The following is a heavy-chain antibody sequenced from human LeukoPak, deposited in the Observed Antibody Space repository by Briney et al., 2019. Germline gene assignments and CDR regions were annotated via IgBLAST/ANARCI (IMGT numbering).Heavy chain of an antibody. D-gene: IGHD3-10*01. Sequence: PGRSLRLSCAASGFTFSSYGMHWVRQAPGKGLEWVAVIWYDGSNRYYADSVKGRFTISRDNSKSTLYLQMNSLRAEDTAVYYCASGNTMVRGVPTPYGMDVWGQGTTVTVSS. CDR2: IWYDGSNR. V-gene: IGHV3-33*01. J-gene: IGHJ6*02. CDR1: GFTFSSYG. CDR3: ASGNTMVRGVPTPYGMDV.